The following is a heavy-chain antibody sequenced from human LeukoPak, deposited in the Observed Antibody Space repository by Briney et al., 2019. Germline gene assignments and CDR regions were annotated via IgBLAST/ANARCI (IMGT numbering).Heavy chain of an antibody. CDR3: ARRDTPRERYSGSLWYFDL. Sequence: SGGSLRLSCAASGFTFSSYEMNWVRQAPGKGLEWVSYISSSGSTIYYADSVKGRFTISRDNAKNSLYLQMNSLRAEDTAVYYCARRDTPRERYSGSLWYFDLWGRGTLVTVSS. D-gene: IGHD1-26*01. CDR1: GFTFSSYE. CDR2: ISSSGSTI. J-gene: IGHJ2*01. V-gene: IGHV3-48*03.